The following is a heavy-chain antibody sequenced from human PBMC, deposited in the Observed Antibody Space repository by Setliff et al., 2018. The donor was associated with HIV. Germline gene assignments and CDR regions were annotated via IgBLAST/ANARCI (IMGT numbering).Heavy chain of an antibody. CDR2: IGNIYNGGST. J-gene: IGHJ2*01. CDR1: GYSISSSYW. D-gene: IGHD3-10*01. V-gene: IGHV4-28*01. CDR3: ARTAQWFDDADWYFDL. Sequence: PSETLSLTCAVSGYSISSSYWWGWIRQYPGKGLEWIGNIGNIYNGGSTYYNPSLKSRVTMSVDTSKNQFSLKLSSVTAVDTAVYYCARTAQWFDDADWYFDLWGRGTLVTVSS.